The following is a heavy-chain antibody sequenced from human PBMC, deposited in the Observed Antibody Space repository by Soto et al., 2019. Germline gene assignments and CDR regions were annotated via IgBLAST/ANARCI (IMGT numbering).Heavy chain of an antibody. CDR2: ISAYNGNT. CDR1: GYTFTSYG. Sequence: ASVKVSCKASGYTFTSYGISWVRQAPGQGLEWMGWISAYNGNTNYAQKLQGRVTMTTDTSTSTAYMELRSLRSDDTAVYYCARDPHTAISSRGLDYWGQGTLVTVSS. J-gene: IGHJ4*02. V-gene: IGHV1-18*01. CDR3: ARDPHTAISSRGLDY. D-gene: IGHD5-18*01.